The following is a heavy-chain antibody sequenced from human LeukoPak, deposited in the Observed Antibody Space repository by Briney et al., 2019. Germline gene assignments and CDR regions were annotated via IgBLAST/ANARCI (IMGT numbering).Heavy chain of an antibody. CDR1: GFTFDDYG. CDR2: INWNGGST. V-gene: IGHV3-20*04. D-gene: IGHD3-22*01. CDR3: ARERRIWDSSGYYYVHDY. Sequence: PGGSLRLSCAASGFTFDDYGMNWVRQTPGKGLEWVSSINWNGGSTGYAVSVKGRFTISRDNAKNSLYLQLNSLRAEDTALYYCARERRIWDSSGYYYVHDYWGQGTLVTVSS. J-gene: IGHJ4*02.